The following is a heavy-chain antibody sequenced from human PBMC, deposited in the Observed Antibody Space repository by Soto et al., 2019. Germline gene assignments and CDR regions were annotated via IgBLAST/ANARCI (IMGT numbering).Heavy chain of an antibody. Sequence: QVQLQESGPGLVKPSQTLSLTCTVSGGSISSGDYYWSWIRQPPGKGLEWIGSIYYSGSTYYNPSLKRRVTISVDTSKNHFPLKLDAVTAADTAVYYCASPHSSPYFDHWGQGPLVTVSS. CDR2: IYYSGST. D-gene: IGHD6-13*01. J-gene: IGHJ4*02. V-gene: IGHV4-30-4*01. CDR3: ASPHSSPYFDH. CDR1: GGSISSGDYY.